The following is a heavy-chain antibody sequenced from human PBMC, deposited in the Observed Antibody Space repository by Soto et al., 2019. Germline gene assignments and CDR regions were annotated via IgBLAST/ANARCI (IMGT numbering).Heavy chain of an antibody. V-gene: IGHV4-59*01. Sequence: SETLSLTCTVSGGSISSYYLSWIRQPPGKGLEWIGYIYYSGSTNYNPSLKSRVTISVDTSKNQFSLKLSSVTAADTAVYYCARVGAYYDFWSGSQFDYWGQGTLVTVSS. D-gene: IGHD3-3*01. CDR2: IYYSGST. J-gene: IGHJ4*02. CDR3: ARVGAYYDFWSGSQFDY. CDR1: GGSISSYY.